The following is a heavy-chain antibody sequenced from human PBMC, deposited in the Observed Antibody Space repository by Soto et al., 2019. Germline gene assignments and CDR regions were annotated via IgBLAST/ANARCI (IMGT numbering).Heavy chain of an antibody. D-gene: IGHD3-10*01. CDR1: GGSISSSTYY. CDR2: IYYSGSA. Sequence: TSETLSLTCTVSGGSISSSTYYWGWIRQPPGKGLEWIGNIYYSGSAYYNPSLKSRVTISVDTSKNQFSLKLSSVTAADTAVYYCARFMGSASYFDSWGQGTLVTVSS. CDR3: ARFMGSASYFDS. V-gene: IGHV4-39*01. J-gene: IGHJ4*02.